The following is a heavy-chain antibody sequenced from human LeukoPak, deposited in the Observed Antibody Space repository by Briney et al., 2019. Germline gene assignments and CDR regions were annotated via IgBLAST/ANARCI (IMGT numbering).Heavy chain of an antibody. J-gene: IGHJ4*02. Sequence: SVKVSCKASGGTFSSYAISWVRQAPGQGLEWMGGIIPIFGTANYAQKFQGRVTITADESTSTAYMELSSLRSEDTAVYYCARDSSLNGSSGPFDYWGQGTLVTVSS. V-gene: IGHV1-69*13. CDR1: GGTFSSYA. CDR2: IIPIFGTA. CDR3: ARDSSLNGSSGPFDY. D-gene: IGHD3-22*01.